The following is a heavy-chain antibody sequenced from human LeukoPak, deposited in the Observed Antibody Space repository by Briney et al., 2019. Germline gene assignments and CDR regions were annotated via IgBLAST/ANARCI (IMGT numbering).Heavy chain of an antibody. V-gene: IGHV4-59*01. J-gene: IGHJ4*02. CDR2: IYYSGST. CDR3: AKGRGYNYY. CDR1: GGSISSYY. Sequence: SETLSLTCTVSGGSISSYYWSWIRQPPGKGLEWIGYIYYSGSTNYNPSLKSRVTISVDTSKNQFSLKLSSVTAADTAVYYCAKGRGYNYYWGQGTLVTVSS. D-gene: IGHD5-24*01.